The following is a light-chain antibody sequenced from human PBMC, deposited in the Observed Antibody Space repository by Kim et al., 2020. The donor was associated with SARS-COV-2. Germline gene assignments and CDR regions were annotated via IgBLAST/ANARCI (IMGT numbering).Light chain of an antibody. J-gene: IGLJ3*02. CDR3: SSYAGSSTWV. Sequence: QSITISCTGTSSDVGGYNFVSWYQQHPGKAPKLMIYNVNKRPSGVSNRFSGSKSGNTASLTISGLQAEDEADYYCSSYAGSSTWVFGGGTKVTVL. CDR1: SSDVGGYNF. V-gene: IGLV2-14*04. CDR2: NVN.